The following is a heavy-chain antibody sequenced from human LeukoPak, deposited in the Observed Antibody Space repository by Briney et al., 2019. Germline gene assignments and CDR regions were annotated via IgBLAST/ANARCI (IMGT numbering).Heavy chain of an antibody. CDR3: AKDLAGSGSYSFDY. CDR1: GFTFSNYA. Sequence: GGSLRLSCAASGFTFSNYAMNWVRQAPGRGLEWVSAISGSGGSTYYADSVKGRSTISRDNSKNTLYLQMNSLRAEDTAVYYCAKDLAGSGSYSFDYWGQGTLVTVSS. V-gene: IGHV3-23*01. J-gene: IGHJ4*02. CDR2: ISGSGGST. D-gene: IGHD1-26*01.